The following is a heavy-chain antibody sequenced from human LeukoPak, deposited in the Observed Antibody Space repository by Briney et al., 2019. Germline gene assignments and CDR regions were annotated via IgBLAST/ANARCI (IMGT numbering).Heavy chain of an antibody. CDR3: AKQQLVRCFDY. J-gene: IGHJ4*02. Sequence: TSETLSLTCTVSGGSITSSSYCWGWIRQPPGKGLEWIGSIFYSGSTYYNPSLKSRVTISVDTSKTQFSLKLSSVTAADTAVYYCAKQQLVRCFDYWGQGTLVTVSS. V-gene: IGHV4-39*01. D-gene: IGHD6-13*01. CDR1: GGSITSSSYC. CDR2: IFYSGST.